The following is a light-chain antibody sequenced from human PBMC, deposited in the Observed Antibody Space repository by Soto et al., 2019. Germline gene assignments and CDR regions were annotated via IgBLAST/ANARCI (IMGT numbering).Light chain of an antibody. J-gene: IGLJ1*01. CDR3: QTWGTGIHYV. V-gene: IGLV4-69*01. CDR2: LNSDGSH. Sequence: QLVLTQSPSASASLEASVKLTCNMSSGHSSYAIAWHQQQPEKGPRYLMKLNSDGSHSKGDGIPDRFSGSSSGAERYLTISSLQSEDEADYYCQTWGTGIHYVFGTGTKVTVL. CDR1: SGHSSYA.